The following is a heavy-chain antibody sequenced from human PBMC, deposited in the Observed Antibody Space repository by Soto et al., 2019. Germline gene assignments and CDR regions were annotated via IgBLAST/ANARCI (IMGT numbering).Heavy chain of an antibody. CDR2: IIPIFGTA. V-gene: IGHV1-69*01. D-gene: IGHD2-2*01. CDR1: GGTFSSYA. Sequence: QVRLVQSGAEVKKPGSSVKVSCKASGGTFSSYAISWVRQAPGQGLEWMGGIIPIFGTANYAQKFQGRVTITADESTSTAYMELSSLRSEDTAVYYCARGTGCSSTSCYGYYYYYGMDVWGQGTTVTVSS. CDR3: ARGTGCSSTSCYGYYYYYGMDV. J-gene: IGHJ6*02.